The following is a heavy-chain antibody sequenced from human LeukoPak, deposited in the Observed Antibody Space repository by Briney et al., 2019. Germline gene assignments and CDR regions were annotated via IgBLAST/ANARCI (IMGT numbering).Heavy chain of an antibody. Sequence: PGGSLRLSCAASGFTFSSYWMSWVRQAPGKGLEWVANIKQDGSEKYYVDSVKGRFTISRDNAKNSLYLQMNSLRAEDTAVYYCARGVWYLATDYYYYMDVWGKGTTVTVSS. V-gene: IGHV3-7*01. J-gene: IGHJ6*03. CDR3: ARGVWYLATDYYYYMDV. CDR1: GFTFSSYW. CDR2: IKQDGSEK. D-gene: IGHD3-10*01.